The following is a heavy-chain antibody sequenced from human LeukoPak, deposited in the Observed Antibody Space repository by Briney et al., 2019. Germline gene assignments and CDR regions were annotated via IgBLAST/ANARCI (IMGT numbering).Heavy chain of an antibody. V-gene: IGHV3-21*01. J-gene: IGHJ5*02. Sequence: GGSLRLSCAASGFTFSSYSMNWVRQAPGKGLEWVSSISSSSSYIYYADSVKGRFTISRDNAKNSLYLQMNSLRAEDTTVYYCAIDVGYTSPKWFDPWGQGTLVTVSS. CDR3: AIDVGYTSPKWFDP. CDR1: GFTFSSYS. CDR2: ISSSSSYI. D-gene: IGHD2-15*01.